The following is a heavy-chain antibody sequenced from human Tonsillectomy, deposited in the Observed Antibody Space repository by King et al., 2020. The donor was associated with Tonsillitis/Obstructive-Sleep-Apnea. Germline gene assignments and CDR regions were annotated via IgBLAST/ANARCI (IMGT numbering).Heavy chain of an antibody. J-gene: IGHJ6*02. Sequence: QLQESGPGLVKPSETLSLTCTVSGGSISSSSYYWGWIRQPPGKGLEWIGSIYYSGSTYYNPSLKSRVTISVDTSKNQFSLKLSSVTAADTAVYYCARSSHDFRYQLLFFNYGMDVWAKGPRSPSP. CDR3: ARSSHDFRYQLLFFNYGMDV. CDR1: GGSISSSSYY. CDR2: IYYSGST. D-gene: IGHD2-2*01. V-gene: IGHV4-39*01.